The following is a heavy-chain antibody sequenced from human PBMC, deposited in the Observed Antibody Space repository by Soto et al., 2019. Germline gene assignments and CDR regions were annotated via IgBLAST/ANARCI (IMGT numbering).Heavy chain of an antibody. J-gene: IGHJ2*01. Sequence: EVQVLQSGGGLVQPGGSLRLSCAASGLTFSRFAMSWVRQAPGKGLEWVATIHGSGAITNYADSVRGRFTISRDNSKDTMYLQLNTLRVQDTAVYYSAKDKGPGSYTNWCFDVWGRGTLVTVSS. CDR3: AKDKGPGSYTNWCFDV. V-gene: IGHV3-23*01. CDR1: GLTFSRFA. CDR2: IHGSGAIT. D-gene: IGHD3-10*01.